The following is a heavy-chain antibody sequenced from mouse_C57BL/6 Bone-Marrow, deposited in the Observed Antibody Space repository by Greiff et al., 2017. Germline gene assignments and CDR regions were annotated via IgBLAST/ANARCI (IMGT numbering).Heavy chain of an antibody. J-gene: IGHJ2*01. CDR1: GYTFTSYW. CDR3: AREPYYYGSSDDY. Sequence: QVQLQQPGAELVMPGASVTLSCPASGYTFTSYWMHWLKQRPGQGLEWIGEIDPSDSYTNYNQKFKGKSTLTVDKSSSTAYMQLSSLTSEDSAVYYCAREPYYYGSSDDYWGQGNTLTVSA. V-gene: IGHV1-69*01. CDR2: IDPSDSYT. D-gene: IGHD1-1*01.